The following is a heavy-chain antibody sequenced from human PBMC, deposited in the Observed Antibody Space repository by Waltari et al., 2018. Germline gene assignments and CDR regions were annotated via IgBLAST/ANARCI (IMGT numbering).Heavy chain of an antibody. J-gene: IGHJ5*02. D-gene: IGHD3-10*01. Sequence: QVQLQESGPGLVKPSETLSLTCTVPGGSISSYYWSWIRQPAGKGLEWIGRIYTSGSTNYNPSLKSRVTMSVDTSKNQFSLKLSSVTAADTAVYYCARERDPDYYGSGSIWFDPWGQGTLVTVSS. CDR3: ARERDPDYYGSGSIWFDP. CDR2: IYTSGST. V-gene: IGHV4-4*07. CDR1: GGSISSYY.